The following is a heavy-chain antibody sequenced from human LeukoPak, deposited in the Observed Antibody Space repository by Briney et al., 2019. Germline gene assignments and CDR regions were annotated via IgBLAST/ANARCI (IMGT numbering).Heavy chain of an antibody. CDR3: TRQTFYSGNGWNLDY. CDR2: MRSRANSYAT. J-gene: IGHJ4*02. Sequence: GGSLRLSCAASGFTFSDSAMHWVRQASGKGLEWVGRMRSRANSYATAYAASVEGRFTISRDDSKNTAYLQMNSLKTEDTAVYYCTRQTFYSGNGWNLDYWGQGTLVTVSS. D-gene: IGHD5-12*01. V-gene: IGHV3-73*01. CDR1: GFTFSDSA.